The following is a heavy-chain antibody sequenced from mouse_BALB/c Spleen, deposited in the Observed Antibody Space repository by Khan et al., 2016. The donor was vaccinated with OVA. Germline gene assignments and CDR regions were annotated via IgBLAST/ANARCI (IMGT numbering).Heavy chain of an antibody. J-gene: IGHJ3*01. CDR1: GYTFTNYV. D-gene: IGHD4-1*01. CDR2: INPYNAGT. V-gene: IGHV1S136*01. Sequence: VQLKESGPELVEPGASVKMSCKASGYTFTNYVMHWVKQKPGQGLEWIGYINPYNAGTRYTEKFKGQATLTSDISSTTAYLELSSLTSEAAALSYCAREASSWDFSFPYWGQEPLVTVSA. CDR3: AREASSWDFSFPY.